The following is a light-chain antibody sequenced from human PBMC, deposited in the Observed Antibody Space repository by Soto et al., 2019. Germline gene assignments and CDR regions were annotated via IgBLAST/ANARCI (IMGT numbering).Light chain of an antibody. CDR1: QSISSW. Sequence: DIQITQSPSRLSASVGDRVTITCRASQSISSWLAWYPQKPGKAPKLLIYKASTLKSGVPSRFSGSGAGAEFTLPISSLQPDDVATYYCQHYCSYSEAFGQGTKVDIK. V-gene: IGKV1-5*03. J-gene: IGKJ1*01. CDR3: QHYCSYSEA. CDR2: KAS.